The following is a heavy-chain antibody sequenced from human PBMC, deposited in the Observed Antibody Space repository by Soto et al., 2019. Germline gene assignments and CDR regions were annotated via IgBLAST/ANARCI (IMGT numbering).Heavy chain of an antibody. CDR1: RFTFSSYS. CDR3: ARVGGTYGMDV. Sequence: PGGSLRLSCAAARFTFSSYSMNWVRQAPGKGLEWVSSISSSSSYIYYADSVKGRFTISRDNAKNSLYLQMNSLRAEDTAVYYCARVGGTYGMDVWGQGTTVTVSS. J-gene: IGHJ6*02. V-gene: IGHV3-21*01. D-gene: IGHD3-16*01. CDR2: ISSSSSYI.